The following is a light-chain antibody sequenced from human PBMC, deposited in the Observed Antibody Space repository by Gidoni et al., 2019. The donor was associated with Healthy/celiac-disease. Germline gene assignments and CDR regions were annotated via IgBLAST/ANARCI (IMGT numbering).Light chain of an antibody. CDR3: QAWDSSTAV. J-gene: IGLJ1*01. CDR2: QDS. CDR1: KLGDKY. Sequence: SYELTQPHSVSVSPGQTASITCSGGKLGDKYACWYQQKPGQSPVLVIYQDSKRPSGIPERFSGSNSGNTATLTISGTQAMDEADYYCQAWDSSTAVFGTGTKVTVL. V-gene: IGLV3-1*01.